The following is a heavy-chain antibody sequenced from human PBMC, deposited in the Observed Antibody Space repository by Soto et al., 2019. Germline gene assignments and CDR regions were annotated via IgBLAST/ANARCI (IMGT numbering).Heavy chain of an antibody. CDR3: ARASSSWFRFDP. Sequence: QVQLQESGPGLVKPSQTLSLTCTVSGGSISSGDYYWRWIRQPPGKGLEWLGYIYYSGSTYYNPSLKSRVTISVDTSKNQFSLKLSSVTAADTAVYYCARASSSWFRFDPWGKGTLVTVSS. CDR1: GGSISSGDYY. J-gene: IGHJ5*02. D-gene: IGHD6-6*01. V-gene: IGHV4-30-4*01. CDR2: IYYSGST.